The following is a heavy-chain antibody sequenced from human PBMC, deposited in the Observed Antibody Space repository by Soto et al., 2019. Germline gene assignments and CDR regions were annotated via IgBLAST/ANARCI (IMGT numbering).Heavy chain of an antibody. J-gene: IGHJ4*02. CDR3: ARDPGGSRYYDSSGPFDY. Sequence: QVQLQESGPGLVKPSETLSLTCTVSGGSVSSGSYYWSWIRQPPGKGLEWIGYIYYSGSTNYNPSLKSRVTISVDTSKNQFALQLSSVTAADTAVYYCARDPGGSRYYDSSGPFDYWGQGTLVTVSS. CDR2: IYYSGST. D-gene: IGHD3-22*01. V-gene: IGHV4-61*01. CDR1: GGSVSSGSYY.